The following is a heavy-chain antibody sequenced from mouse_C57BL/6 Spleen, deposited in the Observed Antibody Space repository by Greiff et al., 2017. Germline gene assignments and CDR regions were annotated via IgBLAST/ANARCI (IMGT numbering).Heavy chain of an antibody. J-gene: IGHJ2*01. D-gene: IGHD4-1*01. CDR1: GYAFTNYL. CDR2: INPGSGGT. CDR3: ARPANWGFDY. V-gene: IGHV1-54*01. Sequence: VQLHQSGAELVRPGTSVKVSCKASGYAFTNYLIEWVKQRPGQGLEWIGVINPGSGGTNYNEKFKGKATLTADKSSSTAYMQLSSLTSEDSAVYFCARPANWGFDYWGQGTTLTVSS.